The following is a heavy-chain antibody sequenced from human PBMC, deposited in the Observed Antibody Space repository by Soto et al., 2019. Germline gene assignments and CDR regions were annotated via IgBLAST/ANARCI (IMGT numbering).Heavy chain of an antibody. J-gene: IGHJ6*02. CDR2: INHSGST. D-gene: IGHD3-10*01. CDR3: ARVSGIYYYGMDV. Sequence: PSETLSLTCAVYGGSFSGYYWSWIRQPPGKGLEWIGEINHSGSTNYNPSLKSRVTISVDTSKNQFSLKLSSVTAVDTAVYYCARVSGIYYYGMDVWGQGTTVT. CDR1: GGSFSGYY. V-gene: IGHV4-34*01.